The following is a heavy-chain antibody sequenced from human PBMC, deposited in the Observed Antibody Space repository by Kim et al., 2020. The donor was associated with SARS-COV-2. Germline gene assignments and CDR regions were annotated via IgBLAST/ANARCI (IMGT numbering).Heavy chain of an antibody. CDR2: ISYDGSNK. J-gene: IGHJ6*02. D-gene: IGHD4-17*01. CDR3: ARESTTVTTTPHYYYGMDV. V-gene: IGHV3-30*04. Sequence: GGSLRLSCAASGFTFSSYAMHWVRQAPGKGLEWVAVISYDGSNKYYADSVKGRFTISRDNSKNTLYLQMNSLRAEDTAVYYCARESTTVTTTPHYYYGMDVWGQGTTVTVSS. CDR1: GFTFSSYA.